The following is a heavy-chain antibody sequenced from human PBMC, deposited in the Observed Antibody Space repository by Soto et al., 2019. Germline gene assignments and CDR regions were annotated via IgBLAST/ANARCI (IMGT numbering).Heavy chain of an antibody. CDR1: GCPINKNV. J-gene: IGHJ4*02. V-gene: IGHV1-3*01. CDR3: ARGLRPGYSSGWYALDY. Sequence: SVKVSCKASGCPINKNVIHWVRHYHEQRLEWMGWFNAGNGVTKYSQKFQGRVTITRDTSASTAYMELSSLRSEDTAVYYCARGLRPGYSSGWYALDYWGQGTLVTVSS. CDR2: FNAGNGVT. D-gene: IGHD6-19*01.